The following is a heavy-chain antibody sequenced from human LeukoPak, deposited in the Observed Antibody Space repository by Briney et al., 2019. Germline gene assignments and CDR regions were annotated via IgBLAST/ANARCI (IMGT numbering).Heavy chain of an antibody. J-gene: IGHJ4*02. Sequence: SETLSLTCTVSGGSISSSSYYWGWIRQPPGKGLEWIGSIYHSGSTYYNPSLKSRVTISVDTSKNQFSLKLSSVTAADTAVYYCARIGIAVAGVIDYWGQGTLVTVSS. CDR1: GGSISSSSYY. D-gene: IGHD6-19*01. V-gene: IGHV4-39*07. CDR3: ARIGIAVAGVIDY. CDR2: IYHSGST.